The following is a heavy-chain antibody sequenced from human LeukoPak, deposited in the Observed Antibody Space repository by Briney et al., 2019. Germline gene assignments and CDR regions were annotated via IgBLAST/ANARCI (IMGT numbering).Heavy chain of an antibody. J-gene: IGHJ4*02. CDR1: GLTFRNYW. D-gene: IGHD5-18*01. CDR3: VRDDSNGVNY. V-gene: IGHV3-74*01. CDR2: INDAGSSA. Sequence: PGGSLRISCAASGLTFRNYWMLWVRQAPGKGLACVSRINDAGSSATYADSVQGRFTISRDNSKNTLYLQMNTLRAEDTAVYYCVRDDSNGVNYWGQGTLVTVSS.